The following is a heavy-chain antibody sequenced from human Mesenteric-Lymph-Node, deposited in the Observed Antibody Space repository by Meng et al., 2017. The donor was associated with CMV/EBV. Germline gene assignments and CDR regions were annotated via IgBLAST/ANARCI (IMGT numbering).Heavy chain of an antibody. Sequence: ASVKVSCKASGYTFSDYYIYWLRQAPGQGLQWMGWIDNYSGDTKYAQKIQGRATMTRDTSISTAYMEVSRLTSDDTAVYYCARVSGQGIRTSVFEYWGQGTLVTVSS. V-gene: IGHV1-2*02. CDR2: IDNYSGDT. J-gene: IGHJ4*02. CDR1: GYTFSDYY. D-gene: IGHD2-2*01. CDR3: ARVSGQGIRTSVFEY.